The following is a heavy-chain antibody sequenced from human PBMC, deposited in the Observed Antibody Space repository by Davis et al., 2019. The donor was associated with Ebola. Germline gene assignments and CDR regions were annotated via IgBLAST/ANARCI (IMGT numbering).Heavy chain of an antibody. D-gene: IGHD1-26*01. CDR1: GYTFTSYG. J-gene: IGHJ5*02. CDR3: ARAIVVPNWFDP. CDR2: INPHNGNT. Sequence: AASVKVSCKASGYTFTSYGITWVRQAPGQGLEWMGWINPHNGNTNYAQKLQGRVTMTTDTSTSTAYMELRSLRSDDTAVYYCARAIVVPNWFDPWGQGTLVTVSS. V-gene: IGHV1-18*04.